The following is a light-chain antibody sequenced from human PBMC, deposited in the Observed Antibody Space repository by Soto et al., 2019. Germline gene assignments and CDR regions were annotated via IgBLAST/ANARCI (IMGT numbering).Light chain of an antibody. V-gene: IGLV1-40*01. CDR2: GNK. CDR1: SSNIGAGYD. CDR3: QSYDTGLSGSRV. Sequence: QSVLTQPPSLSGAPGQTVTISCTGSSSNIGAGYDVHWYQQVPGTAPKLLIYGNKNRPAGVPDRFSGSRSGASASLAITGLQADDEADYYCQSYDTGLSGSRVFGSGTKVTVL. J-gene: IGLJ1*01.